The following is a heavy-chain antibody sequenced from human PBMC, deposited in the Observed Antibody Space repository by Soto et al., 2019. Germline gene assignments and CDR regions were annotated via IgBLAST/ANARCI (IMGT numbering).Heavy chain of an antibody. CDR1: GGSLSHYY. Sequence: QVQLQESGPGLVKPSETLSLTCSVSGGSLSHYYWSWIRQPPGKGLEWIGYIYYSGNTNYNPSLNRRFTRSVDTSTNHFSRELSSVTAADPAVYYCARLLRSTSYNPTSCFDPWGQGTLVTVSS. CDR3: ARLLRSTSYNPTSCFDP. V-gene: IGHV4-59*08. CDR2: IYYSGNT. J-gene: IGHJ5*02. D-gene: IGHD3-10*01.